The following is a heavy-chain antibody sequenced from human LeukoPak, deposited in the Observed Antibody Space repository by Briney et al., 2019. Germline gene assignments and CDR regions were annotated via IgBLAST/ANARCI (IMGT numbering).Heavy chain of an antibody. CDR2: IYYSGST. V-gene: IGHV4-59*13. J-gene: IGHJ4*02. D-gene: IGHD3-10*01. CDR1: GGSISSYY. CDR3: ARIITMVRGVHFDY. Sequence: SETLSLTCTVSGGSISSYYWSWIRQPPGKGLEWIGYIYYSGSTNYNPSLKSRVTISVDTSKNQFSLKLSSVTAADTAVYYCARIITMVRGVHFDYWGQGTLVTVSS.